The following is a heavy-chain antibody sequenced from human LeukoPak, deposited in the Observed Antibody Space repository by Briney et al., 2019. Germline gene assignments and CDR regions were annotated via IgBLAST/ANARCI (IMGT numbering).Heavy chain of an antibody. D-gene: IGHD3-3*01. CDR3: ARAVNDFWSGFSYYFDY. CDR2: MYYLGTT. J-gene: IGHJ4*02. V-gene: IGHV4-31*03. CDR1: GGSISSGGYY. Sequence: PSETMSHTCTVSGGSISSGGYYWSWISQHPGKGLEWIGYMYYLGTTYYNPSLKSRVTISVDTSKDQFSLELSSVTGTDTGVYYCARAVNDFWSGFSYYFDYWGQGTLVTVSS.